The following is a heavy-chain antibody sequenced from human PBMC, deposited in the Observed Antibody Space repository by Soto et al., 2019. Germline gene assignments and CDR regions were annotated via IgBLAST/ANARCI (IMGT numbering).Heavy chain of an antibody. J-gene: IGHJ4*02. CDR1: GSIFIGYG. D-gene: IGHD1-7*01. Sequence: GGSLRLSCVVPGSIFIGYGMHWVRQAPGKGLEWVAVIWHDGSEIYYADSVKGRFTISRDNSKNTLYLQMNSLRAEDTAVYYCAREGIGGTAFRGFLAYWGQGTLVTVSS. CDR2: IWHDGSEI. CDR3: AREGIGGTAFRGFLAY. V-gene: IGHV3-33*01.